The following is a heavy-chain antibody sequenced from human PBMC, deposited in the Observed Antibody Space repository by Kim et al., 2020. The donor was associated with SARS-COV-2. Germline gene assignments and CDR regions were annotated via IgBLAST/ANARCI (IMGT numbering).Heavy chain of an antibody. J-gene: IGHJ5*02. CDR1: GESFSGYY. V-gene: IGHV4-34*01. CDR2: IYHSGGT. Sequence: SETLSLTCAVYGESFSGYYWTWIRQSPGKGLEYIGQIYHSGGTNYNPSLKSRVTISLDTSHNQFSLNLNSVTAADTAVYYCARGGGDEYGSGTNWFDPWGQGILVTVSS. D-gene: IGHD3-10*01. CDR3: ARGGGDEYGSGTNWFDP.